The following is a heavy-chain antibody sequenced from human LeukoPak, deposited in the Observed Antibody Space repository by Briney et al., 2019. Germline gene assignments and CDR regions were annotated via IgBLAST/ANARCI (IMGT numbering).Heavy chain of an antibody. CDR3: ARVSRVVATTDY. CDR2: INGGDDNT. J-gene: IGHJ4*02. D-gene: IGHD2-21*01. Sequence: VASVTVSCKASGYTFTRHTLHWVRQAPGQRLEWMGWINGGDDNTRYSQKFQGRVTITKDTLASTAYMELSSLRSEDTAVYYCARVSRVVATTDYWGQGTLVTVSS. CDR1: GYTFTRHT. V-gene: IGHV1-3*01.